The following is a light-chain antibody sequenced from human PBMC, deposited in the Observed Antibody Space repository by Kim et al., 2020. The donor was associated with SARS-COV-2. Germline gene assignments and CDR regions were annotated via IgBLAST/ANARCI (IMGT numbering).Light chain of an antibody. CDR3: QQYDSFPWT. CDR1: QSISSW. Sequence: DIQMTQSPSTLSASVGDRLTITCRASQSISSWLAWYQQQSGKAPKLLIYKASTLDSGIPSRFSGSGSGTEFTLTISSLQPEDFATYYCQQYDSFPWTFGQGTKVDIK. J-gene: IGKJ1*01. V-gene: IGKV1-5*03. CDR2: KAS.